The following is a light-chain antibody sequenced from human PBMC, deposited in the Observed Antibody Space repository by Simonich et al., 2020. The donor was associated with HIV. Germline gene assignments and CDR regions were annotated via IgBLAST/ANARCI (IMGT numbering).Light chain of an antibody. CDR3: SSYTSTSTLV. CDR2: DVS. CDR1: SSAVGDYNY. Sequence: QSALTQPASVSGSPGQSITISCTGNSSAVGDYNYFSWYQQHPGKAPKLLIYDVSKRPSGFSNRFSGAKSGNTASLTISGLQADDEADYYRSSYTSTSTLVFGGGTKLTVL. J-gene: IGLJ2*01. V-gene: IGLV2-14*01.